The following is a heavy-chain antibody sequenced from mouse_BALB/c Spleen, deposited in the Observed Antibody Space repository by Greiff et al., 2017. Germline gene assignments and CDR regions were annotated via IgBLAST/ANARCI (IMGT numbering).Heavy chain of an antibody. J-gene: IGHJ4*01. D-gene: IGHD2-1*01. CDR2: ISSGGSYT. V-gene: IGHV5-9-3*01. CDR3: ARPYGNYPYYAMDY. Sequence: EVQGVESGGGLVKPGGSLKLSCAASGFTFSSYAMSWVRQTPEKRLEWVATISSGGSYTYYPDSVKGRFTISRDNAKNTLYLQMSSLRSEDTAMYYCARPYGNYPYYAMDYWGQGTSVTVSS. CDR1: GFTFSSYA.